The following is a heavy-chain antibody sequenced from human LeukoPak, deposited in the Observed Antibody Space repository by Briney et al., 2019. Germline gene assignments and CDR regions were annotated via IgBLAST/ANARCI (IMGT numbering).Heavy chain of an antibody. CDR1: GFTFSDYA. J-gene: IGHJ3*01. Sequence: GGCLRLSCAASGFTFSDYAMHRVGEAPGKGVGGVGVLSYCGTDKYSTDAVYGRFTISSDNTKKTRFLQMNSPRAEDTALYHCERDRSCYANDAFDFWGQGTMVTVSS. D-gene: IGHD3-10*01. CDR2: LSYCGTDK. V-gene: IGHV3-30-3*01. CDR3: ERDRSCYANDAFDF.